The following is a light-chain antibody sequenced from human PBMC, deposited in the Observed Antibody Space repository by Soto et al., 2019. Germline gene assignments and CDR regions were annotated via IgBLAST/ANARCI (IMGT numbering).Light chain of an antibody. CDR1: QSISTY. V-gene: IGKV1-39*01. J-gene: IGKJ1*01. CDR3: QQSNGSRT. CDR2: AAS. Sequence: DIPMTQSPSSLSASVGDRVTITCRASQSISTYLNWYQQRPGKVPRLVVFAASRLHTGVPSRFSGSGSGTDFTLTISSLQPDDFATYYCQQSNGSRTFGQGTKVEIK.